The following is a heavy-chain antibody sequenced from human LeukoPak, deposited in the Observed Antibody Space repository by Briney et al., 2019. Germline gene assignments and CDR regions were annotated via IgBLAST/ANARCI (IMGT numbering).Heavy chain of an antibody. Sequence: ASVKVSCKASGGTFSSYAISWVRQAPGQGLEWMGGIIPIFGTANYAQKFQGRVTITADKSTSTAYMELSSLRSDDTAVYYCARVLDEEYYPYYYYYMDVWGKGTTVTVSS. J-gene: IGHJ6*03. D-gene: IGHD2/OR15-2a*01. V-gene: IGHV1-69*06. CDR3: ARVLDEEYYPYYYYYMDV. CDR2: IIPIFGTA. CDR1: GGTFSSYA.